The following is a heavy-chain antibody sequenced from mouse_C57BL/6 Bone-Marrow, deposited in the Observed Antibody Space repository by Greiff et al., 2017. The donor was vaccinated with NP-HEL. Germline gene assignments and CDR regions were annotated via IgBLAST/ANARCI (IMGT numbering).Heavy chain of an antibody. V-gene: IGHV5-6*02. J-gene: IGHJ3*01. CDR2: ISSGGSYT. Sequence: EVMLVESGGDLVKPGGSLKLSCAASGFTFSSYGMSWVRQTPDKRLEWVATISSGGSYTYYPDSVKGRFTISRDNAKNTLYLQMSSLKSEDTAMYYCAMIYYDYDENAYWGQGTLVTVSA. D-gene: IGHD2-4*01. CDR3: AMIYYDYDENAY. CDR1: GFTFSSYG.